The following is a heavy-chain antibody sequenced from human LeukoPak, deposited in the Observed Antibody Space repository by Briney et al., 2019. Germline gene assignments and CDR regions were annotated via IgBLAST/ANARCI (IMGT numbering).Heavy chain of an antibody. Sequence: ASVKVSCKASGYTFTSYNINWVRQTTGQGLEWMGWMNPNSGNTGYAQKFQGRVTMTRNTSISTACMELSSLRSEDTAVYYCARGRDRYYDSSGYYYVNSYWGQGTLVTVSS. CDR1: GYTFTSYN. CDR3: ARGRDRYYDSSGYYYVNSY. D-gene: IGHD3-22*01. J-gene: IGHJ4*02. CDR2: MNPNSGNT. V-gene: IGHV1-8*01.